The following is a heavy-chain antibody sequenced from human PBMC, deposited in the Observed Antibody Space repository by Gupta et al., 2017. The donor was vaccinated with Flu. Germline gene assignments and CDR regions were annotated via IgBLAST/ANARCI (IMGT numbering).Heavy chain of an antibody. CDR3: ARDSDAYDSSGYYWEYYFDY. D-gene: IGHD3-22*01. CDR2: ISRSSSTI. J-gene: IGHJ4*01. V-gene: IGHV3-48*02. CDR1: GFTFIRYS. Sequence: EVQLVESGGGLVQPGGSLRLSCAASGFTFIRYSMNWVRQAPGKGLEWVSYISRSSSTIYYADSVKGRFTISRDNAKNSLYLQMNSLRDEDTAVYYCARDSDAYDSSGYYWEYYFDYGGHGTLVTVSS.